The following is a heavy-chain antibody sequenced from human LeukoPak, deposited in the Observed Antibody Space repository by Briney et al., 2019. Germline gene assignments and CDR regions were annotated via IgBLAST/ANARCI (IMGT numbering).Heavy chain of an antibody. D-gene: IGHD2-15*01. V-gene: IGHV3-66*02. CDR3: ARDGQDPYYFDY. J-gene: IGHJ4*02. Sequence: GGSLRLSCAASGFTFSSNYMSWVRQAPGKGLEWVSVIYNGGSTYYADSVKGRFIISRDNSKNTLYLQMNSLRAEDTAVYYCARDGQDPYYFDYWGQGTLVTVSS. CDR1: GFTFSSNY. CDR2: IYNGGST.